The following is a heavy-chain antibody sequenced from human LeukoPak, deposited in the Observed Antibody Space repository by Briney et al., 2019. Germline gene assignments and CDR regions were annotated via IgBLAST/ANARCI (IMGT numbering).Heavy chain of an antibody. D-gene: IGHD4-17*01. J-gene: IGHJ2*01. V-gene: IGHV3-7*01. CDR2: IKQDGGEK. Sequence: GGSLRLSCAASGFTFSSYWMSWVRQAPGKGLEWVANIKQDGGEKYYVDSVKGRFTISRDNTKSSLFLQMDSLRAEDTAVYYCASTIVTTVYPPGWYFDLWGRGTQVTVSS. CDR1: GFTFSSYW. CDR3: ASTIVTTVYPPGWYFDL.